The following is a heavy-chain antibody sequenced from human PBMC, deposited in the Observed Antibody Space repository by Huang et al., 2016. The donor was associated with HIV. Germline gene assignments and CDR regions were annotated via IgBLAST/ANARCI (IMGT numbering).Heavy chain of an antibody. CDR1: GFTFSGYA. CDR3: ARGDYGDYVGIDY. D-gene: IGHD4-17*01. J-gene: IGHJ4*02. CDR2: ISLDGGTK. V-gene: IGHV3-30*19. Sequence: QVHLMASGGGVVQPGKSLRLSCTTSGFTFSGYAMHWVRQTPGKGLGWVEVISLDGGTKYYADSVKGRFIISRDNSKKTLYVQMNSLRAEDTAVYYCARGDYGDYVGIDYWGQGTLVTVSS.